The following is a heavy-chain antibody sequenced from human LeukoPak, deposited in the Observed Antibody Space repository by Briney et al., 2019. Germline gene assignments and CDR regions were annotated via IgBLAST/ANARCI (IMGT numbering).Heavy chain of an antibody. CDR2: IYPTGNT. Sequence: SGTPSLTCSVSGGAIISYYWSWIRQPAGKGPEWIGRIYPTGNTDYNPSLKTRVTMSTDLSKKQFSLRLRSVTAADTAVYYCARLKFYDSTGYSPGYYMDVWGKGTAVTVSS. J-gene: IGHJ6*03. CDR3: ARLKFYDSTGYSPGYYMDV. V-gene: IGHV4-4*07. D-gene: IGHD3-22*01. CDR1: GGAIISYY.